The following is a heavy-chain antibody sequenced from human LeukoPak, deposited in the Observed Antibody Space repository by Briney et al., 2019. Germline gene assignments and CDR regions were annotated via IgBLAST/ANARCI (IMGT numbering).Heavy chain of an antibody. CDR3: ARVRRGYCSSTSCTSYYWFDP. CDR1: GYTFTSYD. V-gene: IGHV1-8*01. Sequence: GASVKVSCKASGYTFTSYDINWVRQATGQGLEWMGWMNPNSGNTGYAQKFQGRVTMTRNTSISTAYMELSSLRSEDTAVYYCARVRRGYCSSTSCTSYYWFDPWGQGTLVTVSS. D-gene: IGHD2-2*01. CDR2: MNPNSGNT. J-gene: IGHJ5*02.